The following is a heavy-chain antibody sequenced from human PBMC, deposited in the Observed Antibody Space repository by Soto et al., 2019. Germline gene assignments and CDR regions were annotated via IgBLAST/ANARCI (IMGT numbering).Heavy chain of an antibody. CDR3: ARERLSMVRGAPFY. CDR2: INAGNGNT. Sequence: QVQLVQSGTEVKKRGASVKVSCKASGDTSTNYLMKWVRQAPGQRLEWMGWINAGNGNTKYSQKFQGRVTITRDTSASTAYMELTSLRFEDTAVYYCARERLSMVRGAPFYWGQGTLVTVSS. V-gene: IGHV1-3*01. J-gene: IGHJ4*02. CDR1: GDTSTNYL. D-gene: IGHD3-10*01.